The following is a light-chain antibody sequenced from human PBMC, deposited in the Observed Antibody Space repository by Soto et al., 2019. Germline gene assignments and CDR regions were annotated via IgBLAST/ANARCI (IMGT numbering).Light chain of an antibody. CDR3: SSYAGSNNFVV. CDR1: SSDVGTYNY. Sequence: QSALTQPPSASESLGQSVTISCTGSSSDVGTYNYVSWYQQYPGKAPKLMIYEVTKRPSGVPDRFSGSKSGNTASLTVSGLQADDEADYYCSSYAGSNNFVVFGGGTKLTVL. J-gene: IGLJ2*01. V-gene: IGLV2-8*01. CDR2: EVT.